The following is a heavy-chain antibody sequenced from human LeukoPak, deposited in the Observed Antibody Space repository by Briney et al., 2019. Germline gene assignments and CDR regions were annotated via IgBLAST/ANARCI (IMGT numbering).Heavy chain of an antibody. Sequence: ASVKVSCKASGYTFTGYYMHWVRQAPGQGLEWMGWINPNSGGTNYAQKFQGRVTMTRDTSISTAYMELSRLRSDDTAVYYCARLFGLLWFGEELRLGESSSNLPFDYWGQGTLVTVSS. CDR3: ARLFGLLWFGEELRLGESSSNLPFDY. CDR1: GYTFTGYY. D-gene: IGHD3-10*01. V-gene: IGHV1-2*02. J-gene: IGHJ4*02. CDR2: INPNSGGT.